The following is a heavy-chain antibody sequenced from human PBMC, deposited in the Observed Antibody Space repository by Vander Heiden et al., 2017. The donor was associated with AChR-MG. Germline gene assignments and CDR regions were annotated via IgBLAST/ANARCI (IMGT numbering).Heavy chain of an antibody. CDR3: ARGGSWRRYSYGYYYYYMDV. CDR1: GYTFTSYD. V-gene: IGHV1-8*01. D-gene: IGHD5-18*01. CDR2: MNPNSGNT. Sequence: QVQLVQSGAEVKKPGASVKVSCKASGYTFTSYDINWVRQATGQGLEWMGWMNPNSGNTGYAQKFQGRVTMTRNTSISTAYMELSSLRSEDTAVYYCARGGSWRRYSYGYYYYYMDVWGKGTTVTVSS. J-gene: IGHJ6*03.